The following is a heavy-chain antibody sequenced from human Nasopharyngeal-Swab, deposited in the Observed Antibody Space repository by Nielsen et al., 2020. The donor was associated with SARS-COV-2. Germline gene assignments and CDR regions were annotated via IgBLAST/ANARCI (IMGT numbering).Heavy chain of an antibody. CDR1: GGSISSYY. D-gene: IGHD3-3*01. CDR2: IYTSGST. V-gene: IGHV4-4*07. Sequence: SETLSLTCTVSGGSISSYYWSWIRQPAGKGLEWIGRIYTSGSTNYNPSLKSRVTMSVDTSKNQFSLKLSSVTAADTAVYYCARDRATYYDFWSGYYHYGMDVWGQGTTVTASS. J-gene: IGHJ6*02. CDR3: ARDRATYYDFWSGYYHYGMDV.